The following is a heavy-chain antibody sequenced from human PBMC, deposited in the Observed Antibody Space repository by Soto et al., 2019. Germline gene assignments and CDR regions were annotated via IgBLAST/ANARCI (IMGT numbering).Heavy chain of an antibody. CDR3: ARDPGYSGYDWGGDY. V-gene: IGHV1-2*02. D-gene: IGHD5-12*01. CDR1: GYTFTGYY. J-gene: IGHJ4*02. CDR2: INPNSGGT. Sequence: GASVKVSCKASGYTFTGYYMHWVRQAPGQGLEWMGWINPNSGGTNYAQKFQGRVTMTRDTSINTAYMELSRLRSDDTAVYYCARDPGYSGYDWGGDYWGQGTLVTVSS.